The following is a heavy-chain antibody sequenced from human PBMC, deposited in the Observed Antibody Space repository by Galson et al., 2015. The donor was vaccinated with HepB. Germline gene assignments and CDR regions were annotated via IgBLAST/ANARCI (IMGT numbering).Heavy chain of an antibody. J-gene: IGHJ4*02. CDR1: GFTFSSYW. D-gene: IGHD4-17*01. V-gene: IGHV3-74*01. CDR2: INSDESST. Sequence: SLRLSCAASGFTFSSYWMHWVRQAPGKGLVWVSRINSDESSTSYADSVKGRFTISRDNAKNTLYLQMNSLRAEDTAVYYCAREAGDYEGYYFDYWGQGTLVTVSS. CDR3: AREAGDYEGYYFDY.